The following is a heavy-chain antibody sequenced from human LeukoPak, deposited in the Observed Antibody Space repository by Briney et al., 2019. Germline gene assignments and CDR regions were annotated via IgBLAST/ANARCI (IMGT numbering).Heavy chain of an antibody. CDR2: ISYDGSNK. CDR3: ARDVAATGTYTDY. CDR1: GFTFSNYA. J-gene: IGHJ4*02. V-gene: IGHV3-30-3*01. D-gene: IGHD6-13*01. Sequence: GRSLRLSCAASGFTFSNYAIHWVRQAPGKGLDWVAVISYDGSNKYYADFVKGRFTISRDNSKNTLYLQMNSLRTEDTAVYYCARDVAATGTYTDYWGQGTLVTVSS.